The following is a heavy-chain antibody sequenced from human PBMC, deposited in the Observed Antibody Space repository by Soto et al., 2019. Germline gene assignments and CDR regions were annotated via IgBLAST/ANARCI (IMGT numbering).Heavy chain of an antibody. Sequence: QVQLVQSGAEVKKPGASVKVSCKASGYTFTSYATHWVRQAPGQRLEWMGWINAGNGNTKYSQKFQGRVTITRDTSASTAYMELSSLRSEDTAVYYCARVLGFGPHGQSYWFDPWGQGTLVTVSS. J-gene: IGHJ5*02. D-gene: IGHD3-10*01. CDR1: GYTFTSYA. CDR2: INAGNGNT. CDR3: ARVLGFGPHGQSYWFDP. V-gene: IGHV1-3*01.